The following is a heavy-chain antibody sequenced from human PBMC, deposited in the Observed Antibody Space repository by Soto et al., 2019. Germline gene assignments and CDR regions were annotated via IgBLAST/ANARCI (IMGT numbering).Heavy chain of an antibody. D-gene: IGHD6-13*01. CDR1: GFTFSSYD. V-gene: IGHV3-13*04. CDR3: ARGSRIAAAETLDY. CDR2: IGTAGDT. J-gene: IGHJ4*02. Sequence: EVQLVESGGGLVQPGGSLRLSCAASGFTFSSYDMHWVRQATGKGLEWVSAIGTAGDTYYPGSVKGRFTISRENAKNSLYLQMNSLRAGDTAVYYCARGSRIAAAETLDYWGQGTLVTVSS.